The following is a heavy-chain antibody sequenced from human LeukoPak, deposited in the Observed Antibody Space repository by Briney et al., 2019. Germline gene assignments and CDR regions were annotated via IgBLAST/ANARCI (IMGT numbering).Heavy chain of an antibody. CDR3: ARDEARQWLAPTDY. CDR2: ISSGSSAI. Sequence: GGSLRLSCEASGLTFTTYSMTWVRQAPGKGLEWVSIISSGSSAIFSADALKGRFTISRDDAKNLLYLDMNSLGAEDTAVYYCARDEARQWLAPTDYWGQGTLVTVSS. V-gene: IGHV3-21*01. J-gene: IGHJ4*02. CDR1: GLTFTTYS. D-gene: IGHD6-19*01.